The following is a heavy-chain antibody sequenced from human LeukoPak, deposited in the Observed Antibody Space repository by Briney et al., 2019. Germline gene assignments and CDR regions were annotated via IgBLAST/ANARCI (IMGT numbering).Heavy chain of an antibody. CDR1: GGSISSGGYS. CDR2: IYHSGST. D-gene: IGHD6-13*01. V-gene: IGHV4-30-2*01. J-gene: IGHJ1*01. Sequence: SETLSLTCAVSGGSISSGGYSWSWIRQPPGKGLEWIGYIYHSGSTYYNPSLKSRVTISVDRSENQFSLKLSSVTAADTAVYYCARAGFTAAAIYFQHWGQGTLVTVSS. CDR3: ARAGFTAAAIYFQH.